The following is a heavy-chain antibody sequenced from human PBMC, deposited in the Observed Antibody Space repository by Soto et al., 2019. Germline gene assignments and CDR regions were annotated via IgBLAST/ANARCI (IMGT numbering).Heavy chain of an antibody. Sequence: GPSVKVSCKASGYTFTSYYVHWVRQAPGQGLEWMGIINPGGGTSYAQKFQGRVTMTRDTSTSTVYMELSSLRSEDTAVYYCARTWGSTNDYWVRGTLVTVSS. CDR1: GYTFTSYY. CDR3: ARTWGSTNDY. J-gene: IGHJ4*02. D-gene: IGHD3-16*01. CDR2: INPGGGT. V-gene: IGHV1-46*01.